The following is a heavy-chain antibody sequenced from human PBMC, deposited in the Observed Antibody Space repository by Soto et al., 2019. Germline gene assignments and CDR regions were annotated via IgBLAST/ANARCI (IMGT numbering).Heavy chain of an antibody. J-gene: IGHJ4*02. D-gene: IGHD4-17*01. V-gene: IGHV1-69*01. CDR3: VGGPGGDYVSYFDY. CDR2: IIPIFGTA. CDR1: GGTFSSYA. Sequence: QVQLVQSGAEVKKPGSSVKVSCHASGGTFSSYAISWVRQAPGQGLEWMGGIIPIFGTANYAQKFQGRVTITADESTSTAYMELSSLRSEDTAEYYWVGGPGGDYVSYFDYWGQGTLVTVSS.